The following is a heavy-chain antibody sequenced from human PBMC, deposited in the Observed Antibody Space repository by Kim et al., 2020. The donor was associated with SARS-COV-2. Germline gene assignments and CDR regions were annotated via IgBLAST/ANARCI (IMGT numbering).Heavy chain of an antibody. J-gene: IGHJ6*02. CDR1: GFTFSSYG. Sequence: GGSLRLSCAASGFTFSSYGMHWVRQAPGKGLEWLAVIWYDGSNKYYADSVKGRFTISRDNSKNTLYLQMNSLRAEDTAVYYCARTLVLSGYYGMDVWGLG. CDR2: IWYDGSNK. CDR3: ARTLVLSGYYGMDV. V-gene: IGHV3-33*01. D-gene: IGHD3-10*01.